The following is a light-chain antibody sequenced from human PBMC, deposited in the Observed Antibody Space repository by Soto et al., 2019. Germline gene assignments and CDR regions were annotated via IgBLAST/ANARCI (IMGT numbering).Light chain of an antibody. Sequence: VMTQSPATLSVSPGERAALSCRASQSVSTNLAWYQQKPGQPHRLLIYFAYTRATAVQARFTAGGSGTEFTLTIRSLQSDDLAVYYCKQYDKWPRTFGQGTKVDNK. CDR2: FAY. CDR1: QSVSTN. CDR3: KQYDKWPRT. V-gene: IGKV3-15*01. J-gene: IGKJ1*01.